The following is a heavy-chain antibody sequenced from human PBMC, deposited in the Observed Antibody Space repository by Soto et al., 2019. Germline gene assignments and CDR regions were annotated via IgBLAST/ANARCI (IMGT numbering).Heavy chain of an antibody. CDR3: AKSYFDSSGFDS. J-gene: IGHJ5*01. V-gene: IGHV3-23*01. CDR1: GFTFRGYA. Sequence: PGGSLRLSCAASGFTFRGYALSWVRQAPGKGLEWVSTVSDTGISTYYAGSVTGRFTISRDNSRNTVYLQMNSLRAEDTAVYYCAKSYFDSSGFDSWGLGTLVTVSS. D-gene: IGHD3-22*01. CDR2: VSDTGIST.